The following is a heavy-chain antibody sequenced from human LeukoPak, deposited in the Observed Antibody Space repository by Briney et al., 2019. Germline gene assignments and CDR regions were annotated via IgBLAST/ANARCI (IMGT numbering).Heavy chain of an antibody. Sequence: GSSVKVSCKASGGTFSSYAISWVRQAPGQGLEWMGGIIPIFGTANYAQKFQGRVTITADESTSTAHMELSSLRSEDTAVYSCASSPYSSSTSCHAAAAGPFDYWGQGTLVTVSS. V-gene: IGHV1-69*01. D-gene: IGHD2-2*01. J-gene: IGHJ4*02. CDR1: GGTFSSYA. CDR3: ASSPYSSSTSCHAAAAGPFDY. CDR2: IIPIFGTA.